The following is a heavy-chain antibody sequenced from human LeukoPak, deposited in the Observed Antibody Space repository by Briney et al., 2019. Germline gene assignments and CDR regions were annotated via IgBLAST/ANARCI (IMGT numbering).Heavy chain of an antibody. D-gene: IGHD3-10*01. V-gene: IGHV4-34*01. CDR2: INHSGST. Sequence: SEALSLTCAVYGGSFSGYYWSWIRQPPGKGVGWIGDINHSGSTNYNPSLKSRVTISVDTSKNPFSLKLSSVTAADTAVYYCARGNPAMVRGVDFDYGGQGTLVTVSS. CDR1: GGSFSGYY. CDR3: ARGNPAMVRGVDFDY. J-gene: IGHJ4*02.